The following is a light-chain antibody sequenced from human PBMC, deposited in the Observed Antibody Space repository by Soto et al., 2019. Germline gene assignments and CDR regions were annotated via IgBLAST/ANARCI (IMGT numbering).Light chain of an antibody. CDR2: GAS. CDR3: QQYGSSLFT. Sequence: EIVLTQSPGTLSLSPGERATLSCRASQSVSSSYLAWYQQKPGQAPRLLIYGASSRATGIPDRFSDSGSGTDFTLTISRLEPEDFAVYYCQQYGSSLFTFGPGTKVYIK. CDR1: QSVSSSY. V-gene: IGKV3-20*01. J-gene: IGKJ3*01.